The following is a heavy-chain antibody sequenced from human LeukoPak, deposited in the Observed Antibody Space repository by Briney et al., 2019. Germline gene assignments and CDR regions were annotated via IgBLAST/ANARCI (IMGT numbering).Heavy chain of an antibody. Sequence: ASVKVSCKASGYTFTSYAMHWVRQAPGQRLEWMGWINAVNGNTKYSQKFQGRVTITRDTSASTAYMELSSLRSEDTAVYYCARGYLRYFDWLSLPYGMDVWGQGTTVTVSS. D-gene: IGHD3-9*01. V-gene: IGHV1-3*01. CDR2: INAVNGNT. CDR3: ARGYLRYFDWLSLPYGMDV. CDR1: GYTFTSYA. J-gene: IGHJ6*02.